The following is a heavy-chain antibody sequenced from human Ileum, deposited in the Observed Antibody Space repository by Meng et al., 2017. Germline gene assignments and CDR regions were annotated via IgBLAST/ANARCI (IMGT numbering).Heavy chain of an antibody. J-gene: IGHJ5*01. V-gene: IGHV3-21*06. D-gene: IGHD1-26*01. CDR2: ISTSSNYI. CDR3: ARNSGWFDS. CDR1: GFDFSDYT. Sequence: ELLLVESGGGLVKPVGTLSLSCAASGFDFSDYTMTWVRQAPGEGLEWISSISTSSNYIYYADSLRGRSTISRDNAKNSLYLEMNTLRAEDTAVYYCARNSGWFDSWGQGALVTVSS.